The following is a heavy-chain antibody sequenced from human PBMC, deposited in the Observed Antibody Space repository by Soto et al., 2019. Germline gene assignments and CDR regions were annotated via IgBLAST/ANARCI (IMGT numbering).Heavy chain of an antibody. CDR1: GFTFRTYA. J-gene: IGHJ4*02. V-gene: IGHV3-30*18. CDR2: LSYDGTNK. D-gene: IGHD4-17*01. Sequence: PGGSLRLSCVASGFTFRTYAMHWVRQAPGKGLEWVAALSYDGTNKYYADSVKGRFTISRDNSKNTLYLQMSSLRAEDTAVYYCAKSVTTVTPLGYDSWGQGILVTVSS. CDR3: AKSVTTVTPLGYDS.